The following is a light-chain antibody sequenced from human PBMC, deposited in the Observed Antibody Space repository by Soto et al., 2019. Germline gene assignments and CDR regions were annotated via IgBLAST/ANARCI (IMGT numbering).Light chain of an antibody. CDR2: DVS. CDR3: SSYTTSSTLV. V-gene: IGLV2-14*03. CDR1: SSDVGGYNY. Sequence: QSVVTQPASVSGSPGQSITISCSGTSSDVGGYNYISWYQQHPGKAPKVIIYDVSTRPSGVSDRFTGSKSGNSASLTISGLQAEDEADDYCSSYTTSSTLVFGGGTKLTVL. J-gene: IGLJ3*02.